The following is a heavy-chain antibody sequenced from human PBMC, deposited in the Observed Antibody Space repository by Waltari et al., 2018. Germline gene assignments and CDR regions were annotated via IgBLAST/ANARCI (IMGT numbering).Heavy chain of an antibody. D-gene: IGHD5-18*01. CDR3: ARARSYGYYFDY. Sequence: QVQLQQWGAGLLKPSETLSLTCAVYGGSFSGYYWSWIRQPPGKGLEWIGEINHSGSTNYNPSLKSRVTISVDTSKNQFSLKLSSVTAADTAVYYCARARSYGYYFDYWGQGTLVTVSS. CDR1: GGSFSGYY. J-gene: IGHJ4*02. CDR2: INHSGST. V-gene: IGHV4-34*01.